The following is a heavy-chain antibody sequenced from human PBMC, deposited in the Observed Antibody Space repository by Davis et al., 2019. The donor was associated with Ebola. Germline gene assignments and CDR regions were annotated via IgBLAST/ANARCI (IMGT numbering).Heavy chain of an antibody. CDR3: ARSGLSFGVVKYHYGMDA. D-gene: IGHD3-3*01. CDR1: GFTFSSYW. Sequence: PGGSLRLSCAASGFTFSSYWMHWVRQAPGKGLVWVSRINSDGSSTSYADSVKGRFTISRDNSKKTMYLQMNSLRGEDTAVYYCARSGLSFGVVKYHYGMDAWGKGTTVTVSS. V-gene: IGHV3-74*01. J-gene: IGHJ6*04. CDR2: INSDGSST.